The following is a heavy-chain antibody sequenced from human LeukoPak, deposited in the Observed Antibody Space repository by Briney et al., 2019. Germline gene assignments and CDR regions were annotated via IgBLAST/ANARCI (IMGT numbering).Heavy chain of an antibody. CDR3: AKSRVRYSLDYFDY. CDR2: ISVSGGSA. Sequence: GGSLRLSCAASGFIFSNHAMTWVRQAPGKGLEWISAISVSGGSAYYADSVEGRFTISRDNSENTLYLQMNSLRAADTAVYYCAKSRVRYSLDYFDYWGQGTLVTVSS. CDR1: GFIFSNHA. D-gene: IGHD5-18*01. V-gene: IGHV3-23*01. J-gene: IGHJ4*02.